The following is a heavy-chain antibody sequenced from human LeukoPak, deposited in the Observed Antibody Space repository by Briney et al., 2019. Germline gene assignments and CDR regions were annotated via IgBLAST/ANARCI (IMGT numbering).Heavy chain of an antibody. Sequence: GGSLRLSCAASGFTFSSYAMHWVRQAPGKGLEWVAVISYDGSNKYYADSVKGRFTISRDNSKNTLYLQMNSLRAEDTAVYYCARARQGIAVSFDYWGQGTLVTVSS. V-gene: IGHV3-30*04. CDR3: ARARQGIAVSFDY. D-gene: IGHD6-19*01. CDR1: GFTFSSYA. CDR2: ISYDGSNK. J-gene: IGHJ4*02.